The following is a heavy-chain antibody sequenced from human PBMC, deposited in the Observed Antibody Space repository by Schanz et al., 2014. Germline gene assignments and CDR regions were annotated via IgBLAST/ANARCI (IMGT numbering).Heavy chain of an antibody. CDR2: VSRSTPDI. CDR3: VRASFSAFHYAGLAISVCYY. CDR1: GFTFSSYI. V-gene: IGHV3-48*02. D-gene: IGHD2-2*01. J-gene: IGHJ6*01. Sequence: SCVASGFTFSSYIMNCVRQAPGKGLEWVSYVSRSTPDIYSADSVKGRFTMSRDNANNAVLLQMNSLRDEVTGVDYCVRASFSAFHYAGLAISVCYY.